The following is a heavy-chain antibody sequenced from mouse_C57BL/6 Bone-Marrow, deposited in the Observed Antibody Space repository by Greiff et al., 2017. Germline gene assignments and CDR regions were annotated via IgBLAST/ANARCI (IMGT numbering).Heavy chain of an antibody. Sequence: VQLQQSGAELVKPGASVKISCKASGYAFSSYWMNWVKQRPGKGLEWIGQIYPGDGDTNYNGKFKGKATLTADKSSSTAYMQLSSLTSEDSAVYFCARQYYGSSYPPWYFDVWGTGTTVTVSS. V-gene: IGHV1-80*01. J-gene: IGHJ1*03. CDR1: GYAFSSYW. CDR2: IYPGDGDT. D-gene: IGHD1-1*01. CDR3: ARQYYGSSYPPWYFDV.